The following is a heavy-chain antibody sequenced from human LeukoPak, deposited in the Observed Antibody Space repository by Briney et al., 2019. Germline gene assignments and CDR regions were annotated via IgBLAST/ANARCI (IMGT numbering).Heavy chain of an antibody. Sequence: SATLSLTCAVYGGSFSGYYWSWIRQPPGKGLEWIGEINHSGSTNYNPSLKSRVTISVDTSKNQFSLKLSSVTAADTAVYYCARVVLIAPYYYYMDVWGKGTTVTVSS. CDR2: INHSGST. V-gene: IGHV4-34*01. CDR1: GGSFSGYY. D-gene: IGHD2-21*01. CDR3: ARVVLIAPYYYYMDV. J-gene: IGHJ6*03.